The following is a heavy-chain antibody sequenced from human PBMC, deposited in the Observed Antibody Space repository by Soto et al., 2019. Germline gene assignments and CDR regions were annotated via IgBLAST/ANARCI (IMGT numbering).Heavy chain of an antibody. CDR1: GFTFSGYW. V-gene: IGHV3-7*03. Sequence: EMLLVESGGGLVQPGGSLRLSCVASGFTFSGYWMSWVRQAPGKGLEWVANINRDGSEEHYVDSVKGRFTISRDNAKNSVYLLMDSLRGDDSAVYYCARDPGPRSASIRGLGWFDPWGQGTLVTVSS. J-gene: IGHJ5*02. D-gene: IGHD2-2*01. CDR2: INRDGSEE. CDR3: ARDPGPRSASIRGLGWFDP.